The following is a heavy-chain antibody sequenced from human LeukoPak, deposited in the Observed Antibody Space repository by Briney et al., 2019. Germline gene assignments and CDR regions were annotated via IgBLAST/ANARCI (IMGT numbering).Heavy chain of an antibody. CDR3: ARGWTIAARYPGY. Sequence: GASVKVSCKASGYTFTGYYMHWVRQAPGQGLEWMGWMNPNSGNTGYAQKFQGRVTMTRNTSISTAYMELSSLRSEDTAVYYCARGWTIAARYPGYWGQGTLVTVSS. CDR2: MNPNSGNT. D-gene: IGHD6-6*01. CDR1: GYTFTGYY. J-gene: IGHJ4*02. V-gene: IGHV1-8*02.